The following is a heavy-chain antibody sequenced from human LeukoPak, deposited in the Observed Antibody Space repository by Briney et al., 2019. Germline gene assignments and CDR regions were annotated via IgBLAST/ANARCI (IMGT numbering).Heavy chain of an antibody. CDR1: GGSISSGGYY. CDR2: IYYSGST. V-gene: IGHV4-31*03. D-gene: IGHD2-15*01. CDR3: ARQVVLAYYFDY. J-gene: IGHJ4*02. Sequence: SQTLSLTCTVSGGSISSGGYYWSWTRQHPGKGLEWIGYIYYSGSTYYNPSLKSRVTISVDTSKNQFSLKLSSVTAADTAVYYCARQVVLAYYFDYWGQGTLVTVSS.